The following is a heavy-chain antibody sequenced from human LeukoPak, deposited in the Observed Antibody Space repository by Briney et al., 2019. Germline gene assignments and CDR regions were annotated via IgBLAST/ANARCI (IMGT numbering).Heavy chain of an antibody. J-gene: IGHJ4*02. V-gene: IGHV3-30*04. Sequence: GGSLRLSCAASGFTFSSYAIHWVRQAPGKGLVWVAVISYDGSNKYYADSVQGRFTVSRENSKNTLYLQMNSLRAEDTAVYYCARDSAPYSSRWFYFCDNWGQGTLVTVSS. CDR2: ISYDGSNK. D-gene: IGHD6-13*01. CDR1: GFTFSSYA. CDR3: ARDSAPYSSRWFYFCDN.